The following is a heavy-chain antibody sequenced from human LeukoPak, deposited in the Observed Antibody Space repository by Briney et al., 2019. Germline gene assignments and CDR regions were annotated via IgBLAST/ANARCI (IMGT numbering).Heavy chain of an antibody. CDR2: ISAYNGNT. CDR1: GYTFTSYG. D-gene: IGHD3-3*01. CDR3: ARDSQAYYDFWSGDFDY. J-gene: IGHJ4*02. V-gene: IGHV1-18*01. Sequence: ASVKVSCKASGYTFTSYGISWVRQAPGQGLEGMGWISAYNGNTNYAQKIQGRVTMTTDTSTSTAYMELRSLRSDDTAVYYCARDSQAYYDFWSGDFDYWGQGTLVTVSS.